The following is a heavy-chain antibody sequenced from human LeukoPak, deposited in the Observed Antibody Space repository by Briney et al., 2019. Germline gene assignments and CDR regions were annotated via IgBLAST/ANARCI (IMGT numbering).Heavy chain of an antibody. CDR2: IYYSGST. J-gene: IGHJ4*02. V-gene: IGHV4-30-4*08. D-gene: IGHD2-15*01. Sequence: SETLSLTYTVSGGSISSGGYYWSWIRQHPGKGLEWIGYIYYSGSTYYNPSLKSRVTISVDTSKNQFSLKLSSVTAADTAVYYCAREVVAAKAYYFDYWGQGTLVTVSS. CDR3: AREVVAAKAYYFDY. CDR1: GGSISSGGYY.